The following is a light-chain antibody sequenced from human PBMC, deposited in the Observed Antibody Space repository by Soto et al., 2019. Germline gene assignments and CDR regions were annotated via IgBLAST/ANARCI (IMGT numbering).Light chain of an antibody. V-gene: IGKV3-11*01. Sequence: EIVLTQSPATLSLSPGERATLSCRASQRINGYLTWYQQKPGQAPRLLISDASNRATGIPARFSGSGSGTDFTLTISSLEPEDFAVYYCQQRSSWPWTFGQGTKVDI. J-gene: IGKJ1*01. CDR3: QQRSSWPWT. CDR1: QRINGY. CDR2: DAS.